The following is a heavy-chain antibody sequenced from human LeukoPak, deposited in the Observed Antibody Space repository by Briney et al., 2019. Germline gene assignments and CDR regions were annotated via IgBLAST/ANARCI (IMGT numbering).Heavy chain of an antibody. CDR3: ARELDIVVVPPDKSFVSYYYYGMDV. J-gene: IGHJ6*02. V-gene: IGHV3-30-3*01. CDR1: GFTFSSYA. CDR2: ISYDGSNK. D-gene: IGHD2-2*03. Sequence: GGSLRLPCAASGFTFSSYAMHWVRQAPGKGLEWVAVISYDGSNKYYADSVKGRFTISRDNSKNTLYLQMNSLRAEDTAVYYCARELDIVVVPPDKSFVSYYYYGMDVWGQGTTVTVSS.